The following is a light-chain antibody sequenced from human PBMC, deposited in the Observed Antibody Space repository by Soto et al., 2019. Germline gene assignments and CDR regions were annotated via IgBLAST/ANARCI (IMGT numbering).Light chain of an antibody. CDR1: QDISND. J-gene: IGKJ1*01. CDR3: LHDYSYPWT. V-gene: IGKV1-6*01. CDR2: GAS. Sequence: AIQMTQFPSALSASVRDRVTITCRASQDISNDLGWYQQKPGKAPKLLIYGASSLQSGVPSRFSGSGSGTRFTLTISSLQPEDVATYYCLHDYSYPWTFGQGTKVAIK.